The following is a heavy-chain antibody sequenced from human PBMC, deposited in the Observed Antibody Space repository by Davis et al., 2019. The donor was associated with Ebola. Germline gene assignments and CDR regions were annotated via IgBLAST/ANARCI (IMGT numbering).Heavy chain of an antibody. CDR1: GYTFTGYY. D-gene: IGHD2-15*01. CDR3: ARVPALGYCSGGSCYRFDY. V-gene: IGHV1-2*02. Sequence: ASVKVSCKASGYTFTGYYMHWVRQAPGQGLEWMGWINPNSGGTNLAQQFQGRVTMTRDTSITTAYMELSSLRSEDTAVYYCARVPALGYCSGGSCYRFDYWAQGTLVIVSS. CDR2: INPNSGGT. J-gene: IGHJ4*02.